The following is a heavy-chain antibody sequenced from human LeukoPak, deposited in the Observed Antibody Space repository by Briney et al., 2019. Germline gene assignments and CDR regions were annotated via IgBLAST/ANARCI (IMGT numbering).Heavy chain of an antibody. CDR2: IYSSGNT. CDR3: ARSYPLWFGELDY. J-gene: IGHJ4*02. D-gene: IGHD3-10*01. CDR1: GGFISSYY. Sequence: SETLSLTCTVSGGFISSYYWNWIRQTPGKGLEWIGSIYSSGNTNYNPSLKSRVTISVDTSKNQFSLMLTSVTAADTAVYYCARSYPLWFGELDYWGQGTLVTVSS. V-gene: IGHV4-59*01.